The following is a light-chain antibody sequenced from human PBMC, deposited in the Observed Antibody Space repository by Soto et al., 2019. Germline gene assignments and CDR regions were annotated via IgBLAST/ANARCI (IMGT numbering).Light chain of an antibody. J-gene: IGKJ4*01. Sequence: DIPMTQSPSSLSASVGDRVTITCQASQGIRNYLNWYQQRPGKAPKLLIYDASNLETGVPSRFSGSGSGTDFSFTISSLQPEDVAIYYCQQYDNLITFGGGTKVEIK. V-gene: IGKV1-33*01. CDR3: QQYDNLIT. CDR2: DAS. CDR1: QGIRNY.